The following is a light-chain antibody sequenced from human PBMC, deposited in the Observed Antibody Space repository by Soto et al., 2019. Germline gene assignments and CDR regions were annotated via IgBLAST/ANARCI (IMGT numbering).Light chain of an antibody. CDR1: QGISSY. CDR2: AAS. V-gene: IGKV1-8*01. CDR3: QQYYSYPRT. Sequence: AIRMTQSPSSFSASTGDRVTITCRASQGISSYLAWYQQNPGKGPKLLVYAASSLQSGVPSRFSGRGSGTDFTLTISCLQSEDFATYYRQQYYSYPRTFGQGTKVDIK. J-gene: IGKJ1*01.